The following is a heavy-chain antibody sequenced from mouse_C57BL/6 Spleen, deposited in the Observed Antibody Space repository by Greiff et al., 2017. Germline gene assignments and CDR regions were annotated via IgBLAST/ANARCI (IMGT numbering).Heavy chain of an antibody. CDR2: INPNNGGT. V-gene: IGHV1-18*01. CDR3: ARCITTVVATRNAMDY. Sequence: VQLQQSGPELVKPGASVKIPCKASGYTFTDYNMDWVKQSHGKSLEWIGDINPNNGGTIYNQKFKGKATLTVDKSSSTAYMELRSLTSEDTAVYYCARCITTVVATRNAMDYWGQGTSVTVSS. CDR1: GYTFTDYN. J-gene: IGHJ4*01. D-gene: IGHD1-1*01.